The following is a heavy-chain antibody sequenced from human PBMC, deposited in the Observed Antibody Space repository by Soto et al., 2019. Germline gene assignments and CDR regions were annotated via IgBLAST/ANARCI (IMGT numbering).Heavy chain of an antibody. CDR3: AKDKTGRYSSGWFHYSYGMDV. CDR1: EFTFSTYA. D-gene: IGHD6-19*01. CDR2: ISGSGGAT. V-gene: IGHV3-23*01. J-gene: IGHJ6*02. Sequence: EVQLLESGGGLVQPGGSLTLSCAASEFTFSTYAMTWVRLVPGKRLDWVSGISGSGGATYYTDSVKGRFTISRDNDRNTLYLQMASLRAEETGIHYCAKDKTGRYSSGWFHYSYGMDVWGQGATVTVSS.